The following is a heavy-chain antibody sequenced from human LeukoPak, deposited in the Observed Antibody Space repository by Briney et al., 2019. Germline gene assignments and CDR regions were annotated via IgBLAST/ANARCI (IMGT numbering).Heavy chain of an antibody. CDR3: AREGYDSSGYYSGFDY. CDR1: GGSISSYY. J-gene: IGHJ4*02. D-gene: IGHD3-22*01. Sequence: SETLSLTCTVSGGSISSYYWSWIRQPPGKGLEWIGYIYYSGSTNYNPSLKSRVAISVDTSKNQFSLKLSSVTAADTAVYYCAREGYDSSGYYSGFDYWGQGTLVTVSS. CDR2: IYYSGST. V-gene: IGHV4-59*01.